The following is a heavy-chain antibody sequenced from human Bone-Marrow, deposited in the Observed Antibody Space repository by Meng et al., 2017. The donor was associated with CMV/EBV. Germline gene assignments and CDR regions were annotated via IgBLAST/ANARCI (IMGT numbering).Heavy chain of an antibody. D-gene: IGHD1-26*01. CDR3: AKDSGSYYYYGMDV. CDR1: GFTFDDYA. J-gene: IGHJ6*02. V-gene: IGHV3-9*01. CDR2: ISWNSGSI. Sequence: SLKISCAASGFTFDDYAMHWVRQAPGKGLEWVSGISWNSGSIGYADSVKGRFTISRDNAKNSLYLQMNSLRAEDTALYYCAKDSGSYYYYGMDVWGQGTTVTISS.